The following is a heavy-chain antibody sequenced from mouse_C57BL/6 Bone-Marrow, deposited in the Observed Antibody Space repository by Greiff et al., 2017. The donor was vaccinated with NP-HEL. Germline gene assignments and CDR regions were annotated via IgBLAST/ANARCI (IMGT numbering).Heavy chain of an antibody. V-gene: IGHV1-69*01. D-gene: IGHD1-1*01. CDR1: GYTFTSYW. Sequence: QVQLQQPGAELVMPGASVKLSCKASGYTFTSYWMHWVKQRPGQGLEWIGKIDPSDSYTNYNQKFKGKSTLTVDKSSSTAYMQLSSLTSEDSAVYYCAREAYYYGSSYEDAMDYWGQGTSVTVSS. CDR3: AREAYYYGSSYEDAMDY. J-gene: IGHJ4*01. CDR2: IDPSDSYT.